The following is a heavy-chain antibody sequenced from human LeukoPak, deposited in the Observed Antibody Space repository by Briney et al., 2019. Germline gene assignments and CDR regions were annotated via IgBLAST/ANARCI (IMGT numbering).Heavy chain of an antibody. V-gene: IGHV3-53*05. CDR1: GFTVSSNY. CDR2: IYSGGST. D-gene: IGHD6-6*01. CDR3: ARDLETLAARNELIWSNWIDP. J-gene: IGHJ5*02. Sequence: GGSLRLSCAASGFTVSSNYMSWVRQAPGKGLEWVSVIYSGGSTYYADSVKGRFTISRDNSKNTPYLQMNGLRGDDTAMYYCARDLETLAARNELIWSNWIDPWGQGTLVTVSS.